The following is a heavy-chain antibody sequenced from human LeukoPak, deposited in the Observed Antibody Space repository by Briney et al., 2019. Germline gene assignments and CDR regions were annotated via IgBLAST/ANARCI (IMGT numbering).Heavy chain of an antibody. D-gene: IGHD3-3*01. CDR3: VRLPFTISYYWNDAFDI. CDR1: GFNFISYW. CDR2: INSGGSST. Sequence: GGSLRLSCAAAGFNFISYWMHWVRQAPGKELVWVSRINSGGSSTSYADSVKGRFTISRDNAKNTLYLQMNSLRAEDTAVYYCVRLPFTISYYWNDAFDIWGQGKMVTVSS. J-gene: IGHJ3*02. V-gene: IGHV3-74*01.